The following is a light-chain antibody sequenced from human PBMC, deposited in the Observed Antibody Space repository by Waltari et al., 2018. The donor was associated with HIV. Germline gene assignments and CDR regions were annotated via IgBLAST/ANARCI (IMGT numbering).Light chain of an antibody. CDR3: QHYDNFLHT. CDR1: QDINNY. Sequence: DIQMTQSPSSLSGSVGERVTITCQASQDINNYLNWYQQKAGRAPKLLIYDATNLEIGVPSRFSGSGSWTDFTLTISNLQPEDIATYYCQHYDNFLHTFGQGTKLEIK. J-gene: IGKJ2*01. V-gene: IGKV1-33*01. CDR2: DAT.